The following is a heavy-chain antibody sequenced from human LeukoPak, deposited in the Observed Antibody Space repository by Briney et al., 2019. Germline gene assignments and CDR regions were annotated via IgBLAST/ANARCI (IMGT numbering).Heavy chain of an antibody. Sequence: SETLSLTCTVSGGSISSGGYYWSWIRQHPGTGLEWIGYIYYSGSTYYNPSLKSRVTISVDTSKNQFSLKLSSVTAADTAVYYCARGPTYYYDSSGYYDYWGQGTLVTVSS. J-gene: IGHJ4*02. CDR2: IYYSGST. D-gene: IGHD3-22*01. CDR3: ARGPTYYYDSSGYYDY. V-gene: IGHV4-31*03. CDR1: GGSISSGGYY.